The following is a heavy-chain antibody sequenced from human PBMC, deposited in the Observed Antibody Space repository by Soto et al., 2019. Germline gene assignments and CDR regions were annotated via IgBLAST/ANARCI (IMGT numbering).Heavy chain of an antibody. CDR2: IIPIFGTA. CDR3: ARDPVDCISTSCYEGLDYYYYGMDV. D-gene: IGHD2-2*01. CDR1: GGTFSSYA. J-gene: IGHJ6*02. V-gene: IGHV1-69*13. Sequence: SVKVSCKASGGTFSSYAISWVRQAPGQGLEWMGGIIPIFGTANYAQKFQGRVTITADESTSTAYMELSSLRSEDTAVYYCARDPVDCISTSCYEGLDYYYYGMDVWGQGTTVTVS.